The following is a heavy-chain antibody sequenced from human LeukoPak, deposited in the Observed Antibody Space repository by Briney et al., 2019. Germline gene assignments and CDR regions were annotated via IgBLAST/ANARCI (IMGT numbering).Heavy chain of an antibody. CDR1: GFTFSSYW. Sequence: PGGSLRLSCAASGFTFSSYWMHWVRQAPGKGLVWVSRINSDGSSTSYADSVKGRFTISRDNAKNTLYLQMNSLRAEDTAVYYCARVRYDFWSGYDNWLDPWGQGTLVTVSS. V-gene: IGHV3-74*01. CDR3: ARVRYDFWSGYDNWLDP. D-gene: IGHD3-3*01. J-gene: IGHJ5*02. CDR2: INSDGSST.